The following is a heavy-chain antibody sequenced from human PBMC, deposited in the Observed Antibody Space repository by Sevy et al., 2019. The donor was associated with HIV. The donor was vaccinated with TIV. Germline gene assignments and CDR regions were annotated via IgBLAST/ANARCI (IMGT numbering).Heavy chain of an antibody. CDR3: VKEGGGEGGDH. J-gene: IGHJ4*02. CDR1: GFSFSSYV. V-gene: IGHV3-30*02. Sequence: GGSLRLSCAASGFSFSSYVMHWVRQAPGKGLEWMSSIQYDGSNKDYGDSVKGRFTISRDNSKNTLYLQMNSLRVEDTAVFYCVKEGGGEGGDHWGQGTLVTVSS. D-gene: IGHD2-21*01. CDR2: IQYDGSNK.